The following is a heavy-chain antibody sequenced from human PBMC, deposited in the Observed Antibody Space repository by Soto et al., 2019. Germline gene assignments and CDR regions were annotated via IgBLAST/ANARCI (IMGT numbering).Heavy chain of an antibody. Sequence: QVQLVESGGGVVQPGRSLRLSCGASGFTLNSFGIHWVRQGPEKGLEWVAGISYDESSRHYADSVQGRFFVSRDNSKNTVFRQMSNLRTEDTAVSYCAKGLQQDYDFVLTHWGQGTLVTVSA. CDR1: GFTLNSFG. V-gene: IGHV3-30*18. CDR3: AKGLQQDYDFVLTH. CDR2: ISYDESSR. D-gene: IGHD1-1*01. J-gene: IGHJ4*02.